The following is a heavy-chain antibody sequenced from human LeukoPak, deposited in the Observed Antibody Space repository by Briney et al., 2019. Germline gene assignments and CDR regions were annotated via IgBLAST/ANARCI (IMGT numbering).Heavy chain of an antibody. CDR2: ISGSGGST. D-gene: IGHD3-3*01. CDR1: GFTFSSYW. V-gene: IGHV3-23*01. Sequence: PGGSLRLSCAASGFTFSSYWMSWVRQAPGKGLEWVSAISGSGGSTYYADSVKGRFTISRDNSKNTLYLQMNSLRAEDTAVYYCAKGVRFADYYYMDVWGKGTTVTVSS. CDR3: AKGVRFADYYYMDV. J-gene: IGHJ6*03.